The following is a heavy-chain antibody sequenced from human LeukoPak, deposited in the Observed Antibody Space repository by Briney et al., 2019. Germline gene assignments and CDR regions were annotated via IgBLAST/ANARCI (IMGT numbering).Heavy chain of an antibody. CDR3: AREKLAGGYYGSGSYYSFDC. D-gene: IGHD3-10*01. V-gene: IGHV3-7*01. J-gene: IGHJ4*02. CDR2: IKQDVSEK. Sequence: GGSLRLSWAASGFTFNSYWMSWVRQAPGKGLEWVANIKQDVSEKYYLDSVKGRFTISRDNAKNSLYLQMNSLRAEDTAVYYCAREKLAGGYYGSGSYYSFDCWGQGTLVTVSS. CDR1: GFTFNSYW.